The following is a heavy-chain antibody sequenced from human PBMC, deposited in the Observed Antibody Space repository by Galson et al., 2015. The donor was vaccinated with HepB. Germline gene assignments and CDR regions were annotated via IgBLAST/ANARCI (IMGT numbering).Heavy chain of an antibody. V-gene: IGHV1-18*01. CDR3: ARARYSSSSPDY. D-gene: IGHD6-6*01. Sequence: SVKVSCNASGYTFSSYSISWVRQAPGQGLEWTGWISGYNGNTNYALKLQGRVTISADTSTNTVYMELRSLRSDDTAVYYCARARYSSSSPDYWGQGTLVTVSS. CDR2: ISGYNGNT. CDR1: GYTFSSYS. J-gene: IGHJ4*02.